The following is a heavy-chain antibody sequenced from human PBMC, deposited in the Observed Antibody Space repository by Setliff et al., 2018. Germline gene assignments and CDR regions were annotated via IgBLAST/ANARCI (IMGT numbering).Heavy chain of an antibody. CDR3: ARMSGFLYMDV. D-gene: IGHD3-3*01. Sequence: SETLSLTCIVSGESIDSVATGNHYWNWIRQPVGKGLEWIGHIYTSWSTIYNPSLKSRLTISLDTSKNQFSLTLSSVTAADTAVYYCARMSGFLYMDVWGKGTTVTVSS. CDR1: GESIDSVATGNHY. V-gene: IGHV4-61*09. J-gene: IGHJ6*03. CDR2: IYTSWST.